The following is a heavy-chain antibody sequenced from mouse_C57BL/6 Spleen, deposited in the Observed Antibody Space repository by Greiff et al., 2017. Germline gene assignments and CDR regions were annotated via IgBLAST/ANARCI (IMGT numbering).Heavy chain of an antibody. J-gene: IGHJ4*01. CDR2: ISDGGSYT. CDR1: GFTFSSYA. D-gene: IGHD2-2*01. Sequence: EVQLVESGGGLVKPGGSLKLSCAASGFTFSSYAMSWVRQTPGKRLEWVATISDGGSYTYYPDNVKGRCTIARDNAKNNLYLQMRHLKSEDTAMYDCAGYGEGYGFLYAMDYWGQGTLVTVSA. CDR3: AGYGEGYGFLYAMDY. V-gene: IGHV5-4*01.